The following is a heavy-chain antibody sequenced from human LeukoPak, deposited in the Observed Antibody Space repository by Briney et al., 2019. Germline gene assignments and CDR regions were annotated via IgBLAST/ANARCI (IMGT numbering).Heavy chain of an antibody. CDR2: ISGSGGST. J-gene: IGHJ4*02. CDR3: AKDLLYDHIRFDY. D-gene: IGHD3-3*01. CDR1: GFTFSSYA. V-gene: IGHV3-23*01. Sequence: GGSLRLSCAASGFTFSSYAMSWVRQASGKGLEWVSAISGSGGSTYYADSVKGRFTISRDNSKNTLYLQMNSLRAEDTAVYYCAKDLLYDHIRFDYWGQGTLVTVSS.